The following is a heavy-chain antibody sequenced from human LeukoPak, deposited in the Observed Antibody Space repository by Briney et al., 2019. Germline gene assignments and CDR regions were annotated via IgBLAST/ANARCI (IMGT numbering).Heavy chain of an antibody. D-gene: IGHD6-13*01. V-gene: IGHV3-33*03. CDR1: GFTLSSYR. J-gene: IGHJ5*02. Sequence: GRSLRLSCAASGFTLSSYRMQWVRQAPGKGLEWVAAIWNDGSEKYYADSVKGRFTISRDNAENSLYLQMNSLRADDTAVYYCARGQKLASWGQGTLVTVSS. CDR3: ARGQKLAS. CDR2: IWNDGSEK.